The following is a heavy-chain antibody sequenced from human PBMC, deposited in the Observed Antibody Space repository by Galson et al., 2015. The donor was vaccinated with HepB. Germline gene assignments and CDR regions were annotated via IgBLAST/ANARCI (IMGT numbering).Heavy chain of an antibody. V-gene: IGHV4-34*01. J-gene: IGHJ4*02. CDR2: INHSGST. Sequence: SETLSLTCAVYGGSFSGYYWSWIRQPPGKGLEWIGEINHSGSTNYNPSLKSRVTISVDTSKNQFSLKLSSVTAADTAVYYCARETGYSSGWYRGNFDYWGQGTLVTVSS. CDR3: ARETGYSSGWYRGNFDY. D-gene: IGHD6-19*01. CDR1: GGSFSGYY.